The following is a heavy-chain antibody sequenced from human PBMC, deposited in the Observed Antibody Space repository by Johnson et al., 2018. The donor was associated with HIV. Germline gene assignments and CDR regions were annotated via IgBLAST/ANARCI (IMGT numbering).Heavy chain of an antibody. J-gene: IGHJ3*02. D-gene: IGHD6-13*01. V-gene: IGHV3-74*01. CDR1: GFTFSSYW. CDR2: INSDGSST. CDR3: ARDGESQQLPLGDAFYI. Sequence: VQLVESGGGLVQPGGSLRLSCAASGFTFSSYWVHWVRQAPGKGLVWVSRINSDGSSTSYADSVKGRFTISRDNAKNSLYLQMNSLRAEDTAVYYCARDGESQQLPLGDAFYIWGQGTMVIVSS.